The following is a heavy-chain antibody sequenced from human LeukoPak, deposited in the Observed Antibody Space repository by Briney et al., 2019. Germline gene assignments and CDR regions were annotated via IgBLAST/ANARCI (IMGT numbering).Heavy chain of an antibody. CDR1: GFTFSSYA. D-gene: IGHD6-13*01. CDR3: ARDLGYSSSWYGGYYYYGMDV. CDR2: ISSNGGST. V-gene: IGHV3-64*01. J-gene: IGHJ6*02. Sequence: GGSLRLSCAASGFTFSSYAMHWVRQAPGKGLEYVSAISSNGGSTYYANSVKGRFTISRDNSKNTLYLQMGSLRAEDMAVYYCARDLGYSSSWYGGYYYYGMDVWGQGTMVTVSS.